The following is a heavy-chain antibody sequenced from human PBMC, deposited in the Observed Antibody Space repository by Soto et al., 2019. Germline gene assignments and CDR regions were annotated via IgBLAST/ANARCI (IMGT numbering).Heavy chain of an antibody. Sequence: EVQLLESGGGLVQPGGSLRLSCVASGFTFSRFAMNWVRQAPGKGLEWXSGISSSAFKTYYADSVKGRFTIXRDNSKXXXXXXXXXXXXXXXXXXXXXXXXXXXXXXXYYMDVWGKGTTVTVSS. CDR3: XXXXXXXXXXXYYMDV. CDR2: ISSSAFKT. J-gene: IGHJ6*03. CDR1: GFTFSRFA. V-gene: IGHV3-23*01.